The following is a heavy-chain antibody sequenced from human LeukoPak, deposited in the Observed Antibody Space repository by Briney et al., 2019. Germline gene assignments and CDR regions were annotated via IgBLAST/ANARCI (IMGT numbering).Heavy chain of an antibody. CDR3: ARLDGRYYYYYMDV. J-gene: IGHJ6*03. V-gene: IGHV4-38-2*02. Sequence: SETLSLTCTVSGYSISSGYYWGWIRQSPGKGLEWIGSIYHSGSTYYNPSLRSRVTISINTSNNQFSLKLSSVTAADTAVYYCARLDGRYYYYYMDVWGKGTTVTISS. D-gene: IGHD6-19*01. CDR1: GYSISSGYY. CDR2: IYHSGST.